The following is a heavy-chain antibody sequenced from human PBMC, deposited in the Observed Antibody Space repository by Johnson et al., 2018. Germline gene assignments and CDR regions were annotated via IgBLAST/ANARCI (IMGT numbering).Heavy chain of an antibody. J-gene: IGHJ6*02. CDR1: GGTFSSSA. Sequence: QVQLVQSGAEVQKPGSSVKVSCKASGGTFSSSAISWVRQAPGQGLEWMGGILPMSGTANYPQKFQGRVTITADESTSTAYMELSSLRSEDTAVYYCAREWGEQWLAYYDYGMDVWGQGTTVTVSS. CDR2: ILPMSGTA. CDR3: AREWGEQWLAYYDYGMDV. D-gene: IGHD6-19*01. V-gene: IGHV1-69*12.